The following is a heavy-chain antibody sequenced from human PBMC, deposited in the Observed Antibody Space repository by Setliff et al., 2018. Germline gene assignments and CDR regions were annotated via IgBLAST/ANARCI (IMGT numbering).Heavy chain of an antibody. V-gene: IGHV3-23*01. CDR3: ASIDWGENFYNTDV. CDR1: GFTFTHYS. CDR2: ISGSGDST. Sequence: PGGSLRLSCAASGFTFTHYSMNWVRQTPGKGLEWVSTISGSGDSTYYADSVRGRFTISRDNARNTLYLQMNSLRGEDTAVYFCASIDWGENFYNTDVWGKGTTVT. J-gene: IGHJ6*03. D-gene: IGHD7-27*01.